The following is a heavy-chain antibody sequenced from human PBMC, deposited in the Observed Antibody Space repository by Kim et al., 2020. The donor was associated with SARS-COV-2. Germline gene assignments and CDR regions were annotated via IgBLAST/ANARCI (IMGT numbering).Heavy chain of an antibody. Sequence: PAFPGQVTISADKSISTAYLQWSSLKASDTAMYYCARLDELAHWARFDYWGQGTLVTVSS. D-gene: IGHD6-13*01. CDR3: ARLDELAHWARFDY. V-gene: IGHV5-51*01. J-gene: IGHJ4*02.